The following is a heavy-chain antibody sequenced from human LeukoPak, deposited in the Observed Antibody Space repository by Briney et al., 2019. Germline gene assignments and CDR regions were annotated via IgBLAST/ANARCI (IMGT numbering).Heavy chain of an antibody. CDR1: GFTFSSYW. CDR3: ARDRDNWNYTPFFDY. CDR2: IKQDGSEK. V-gene: IGHV3-7*01. J-gene: IGHJ4*02. D-gene: IGHD1-7*01. Sequence: GGSLRLSCAASGFTFSSYWMSWVRQAPGKGLEWVANIKQDGSEKYYVDSVKGRFTISRDNAKNSLYLQMNSLRAEDTAVYYCARDRDNWNYTPFFDYWGQGTLVTVSS.